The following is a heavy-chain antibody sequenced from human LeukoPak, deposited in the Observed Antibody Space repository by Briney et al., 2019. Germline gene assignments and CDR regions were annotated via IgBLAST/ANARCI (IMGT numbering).Heavy chain of an antibody. D-gene: IGHD3-22*01. V-gene: IGHV5-51*01. Sequence: GESLKISCEGSGYSFSNYWLGWVRQMPGKGLEWMGITYPGDSHTRYSPSFQGQVTISADKSISTAYLQWSSLKASDTAMYYCARVDYYDRSGYFDYWGQGTQVTVSS. J-gene: IGHJ4*02. CDR1: GYSFSNYW. CDR3: ARVDYYDRSGYFDY. CDR2: TYPGDSHT.